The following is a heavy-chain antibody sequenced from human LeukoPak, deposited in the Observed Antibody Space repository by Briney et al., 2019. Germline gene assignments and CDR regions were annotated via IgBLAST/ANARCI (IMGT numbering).Heavy chain of an antibody. Sequence: GGSLRLSCAASGFTFSNYAMSWARQAPGKGLEWVSAISGSGGSTYYADSVKGRFTISGDNSKNTLYPQMNSLRAEDTAVYYCTKGTIWLPFGYWGQGTLVTVSS. D-gene: IGHD5-18*01. V-gene: IGHV3-23*01. J-gene: IGHJ4*02. CDR2: ISGSGGST. CDR1: GFTFSNYA. CDR3: TKGTIWLPFGY.